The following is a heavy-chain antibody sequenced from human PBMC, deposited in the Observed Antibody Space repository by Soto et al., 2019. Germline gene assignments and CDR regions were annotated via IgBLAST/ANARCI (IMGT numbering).Heavy chain of an antibody. V-gene: IGHV3-30*04. CDR1: GFTFSSYA. CDR2: ISYDGSNK. CDR3: ARDKAEEGGSYYYFDY. Sequence: GESLKISCAASGFTFSSYAMHWVRQAPGKGLEWVAVISYDGSNKYYADSVKGRFTISRDNSKNTLYLQMNSLRAEDTAVYYCARDKAEEGGSYYYFDYWGQGTLVTASS. D-gene: IGHD1-26*01. J-gene: IGHJ4*02.